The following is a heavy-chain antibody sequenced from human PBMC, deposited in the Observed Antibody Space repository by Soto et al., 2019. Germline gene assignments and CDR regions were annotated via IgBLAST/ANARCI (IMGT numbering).Heavy chain of an antibody. D-gene: IGHD3-10*01. J-gene: IGHJ5*02. CDR2: IYYSGRT. CDR3: ASSYYYGSGRYPRFDP. Sequence: PSETLSLTCTVSGGSISSGGYYWSWIRQHPGKGLEWIGYIYYSGRTYYNPSLKSRVTISVDTSKNQFSLKVSSVTAADTAVYYCASSYYYGSGRYPRFDPWGQGTLVTSPQ. CDR1: GGSISSGGYY. V-gene: IGHV4-31*03.